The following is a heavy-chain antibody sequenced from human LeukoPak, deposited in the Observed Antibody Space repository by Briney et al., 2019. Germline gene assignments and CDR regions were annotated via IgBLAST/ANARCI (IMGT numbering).Heavy chain of an antibody. CDR2: ISYDGSNK. CDR3: AMGIDYYFDY. CDR1: GFTFSSYA. V-gene: IGHV3-30-3*01. D-gene: IGHD6-13*01. Sequence: PGGSLRLSCAASGFTFSSYAMHWVRQAPGKGLEWVAVISYDGSNKYYADSVKGRFTISRDNSKNTLYLQMNSLRAEDTAVYYCAMGIDYYFDYWGQGTLVTVSS. J-gene: IGHJ4*02.